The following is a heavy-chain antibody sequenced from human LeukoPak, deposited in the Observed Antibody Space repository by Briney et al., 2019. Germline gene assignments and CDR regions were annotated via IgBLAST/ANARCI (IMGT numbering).Heavy chain of an antibody. V-gene: IGHV1-69*13. CDR2: IIPIFGAT. Sequence: SVTVSCTASGGTFSRYAITWVRQAPGQGLEWMGGIIPIFGATNYAQKFQGRVTITADEYTSTVYMELSSLRSEDTAVYYCASSQSSIAARRDYYYYMDVWGKGTTVTVSS. CDR1: GGTFSRYA. J-gene: IGHJ6*03. CDR3: ASSQSSIAARRDYYYYMDV. D-gene: IGHD6-6*01.